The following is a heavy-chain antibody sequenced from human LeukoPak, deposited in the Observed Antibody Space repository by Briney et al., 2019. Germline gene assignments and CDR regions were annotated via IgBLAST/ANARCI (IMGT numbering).Heavy chain of an antibody. J-gene: IGHJ5*02. D-gene: IGHD3-10*01. Sequence: SETLSLTCTVSGGYIRSYYWSWIRQPPGKGLEWIGHIYYSGSTNYNPSLKSRVTISVDTSKNQFSLKLSSVTAADTAVYYCARRAYYYGSGSYLNWFDPWGQGTLVTVSS. CDR1: GGYIRSYY. CDR3: ARRAYYYGSGSYLNWFDP. V-gene: IGHV4-59*12. CDR2: IYYSGST.